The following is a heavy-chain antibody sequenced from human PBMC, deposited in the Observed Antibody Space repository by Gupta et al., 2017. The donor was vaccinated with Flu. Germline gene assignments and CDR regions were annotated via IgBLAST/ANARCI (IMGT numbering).Heavy chain of an antibody. D-gene: IGHD1-1*01. CDR3: AKDWKGNHNNYGMNV. Sequence: QEQVVESGGGVVQPGRSLRLSCAASGFSFKNYGMHWVRQAPGKGLEWVAVTSNDGSSKNYADSGKGRFTISRDNSKNTLYLQMNSLRTEDTAVYYCAKDWKGNHNNYGMNVWGQGTTVTVSS. J-gene: IGHJ6*02. CDR2: TSNDGSSK. V-gene: IGHV3-30*18. CDR1: GFSFKNYG.